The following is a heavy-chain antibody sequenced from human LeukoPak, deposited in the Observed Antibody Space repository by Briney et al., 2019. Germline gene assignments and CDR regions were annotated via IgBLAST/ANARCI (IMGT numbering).Heavy chain of an antibody. CDR2: INPSGGST. CDR1: EYTLTSYY. V-gene: IGHV1-46*01. J-gene: IGHJ4*02. Sequence: GASVKVSCKASEYTLTSYYLHWVRQAPGQGLEWMAIINPSGGSTSHAQKFQGRVTMTRDTSTSTVYMELSSLRSEDTAVYYCARELRGYSYGYRGIGYWGQGTLVTVSS. D-gene: IGHD5-18*01. CDR3: ARELRGYSYGYRGIGY.